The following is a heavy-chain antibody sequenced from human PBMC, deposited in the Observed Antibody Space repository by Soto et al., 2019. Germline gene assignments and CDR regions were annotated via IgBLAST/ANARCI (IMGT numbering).Heavy chain of an antibody. CDR3: AADSRWQLYY. CDR1: GFTFSSAA. V-gene: IGHV1-58*01. Sequence: GASVKGSCKASGFTFSSAAVQWVRQARGQRPEWIGWIVVGSGNTNYAQKFQERVTLTREKSTNTAYMELNSLTSEDTAVYYCAADSRWQLYYWGQGTQVTVSS. CDR2: IVVGSGNT. D-gene: IGHD1-1*01. J-gene: IGHJ4*02.